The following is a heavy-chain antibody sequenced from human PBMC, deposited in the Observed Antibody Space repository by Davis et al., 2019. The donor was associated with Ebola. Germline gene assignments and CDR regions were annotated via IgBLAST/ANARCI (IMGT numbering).Heavy chain of an antibody. CDR3: ARHVGLAAAGTGFDY. CDR2: INHSGST. Sequence: MPSETLSLTCAVYGGSFSGYYWSWIRQPPGKGLEWIGEINHSGSTNYNPSLKSRVTISVDTSKNQFSLKLSSVTAADTAVYYCARHVGLAAAGTGFDYWGQGTLVTVSS. CDR1: GGSFSGYY. D-gene: IGHD6-13*01. J-gene: IGHJ4*02. V-gene: IGHV4-34*01.